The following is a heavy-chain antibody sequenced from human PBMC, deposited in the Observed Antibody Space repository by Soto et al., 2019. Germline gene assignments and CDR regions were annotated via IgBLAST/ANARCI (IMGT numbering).Heavy chain of an antibody. J-gene: IGHJ6*02. CDR3: AGTGYYYYYYGMDV. Sequence: SETLSLTCAVYGGSFSGYYWSWIRQPPGKGLEWIGEINHSGSTNYNPSLKSRVTISVDTSKNRFSLKLSSVTAADTAVYYCAGTGYYYYYYGMDVWGQGTTVTVSS. CDR1: GGSFSGYY. V-gene: IGHV4-34*01. D-gene: IGHD2-15*01. CDR2: INHSGST.